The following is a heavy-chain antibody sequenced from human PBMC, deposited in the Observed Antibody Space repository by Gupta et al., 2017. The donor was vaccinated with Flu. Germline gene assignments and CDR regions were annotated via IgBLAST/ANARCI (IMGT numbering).Heavy chain of an antibody. V-gene: IGHV4-39*01. D-gene: IGHD3-22*01. Sequence: GKGLEWIGSIYYSGTSFYDSSLRSRVTISIDTSRNEISLRLTSVTAADTALYYCARHSFNVLGGYYYASWFETWGPGTLVTVSS. J-gene: IGHJ5*02. CDR2: IYYSGTS. CDR3: ARHSFNVLGGYYYASWFET.